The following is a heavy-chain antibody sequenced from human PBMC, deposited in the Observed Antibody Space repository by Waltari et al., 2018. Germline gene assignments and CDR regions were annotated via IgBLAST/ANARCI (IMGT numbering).Heavy chain of an antibody. CDR3: ARDGGWGDFDY. D-gene: IGHD6-19*01. V-gene: IGHV1-2*02. J-gene: IGHJ4*02. CDR1: GYTFTGYH. Sequence: QVQLVQSGAEVKKPGASVKVSCKASGYTFTGYHMYWVRQAPGQGLEWMGWINPKSGGTNSTQKFQGRVTMTRDTSISTAYMELIRLRSDDTAVYYCARDGGWGDFDYWGQGTLVTVSS. CDR2: INPKSGGT.